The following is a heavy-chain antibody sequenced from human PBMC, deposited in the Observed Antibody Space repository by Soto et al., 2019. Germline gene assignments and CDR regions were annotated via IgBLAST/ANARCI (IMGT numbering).Heavy chain of an antibody. CDR1: GYKVSTWHNFTSYW. V-gene: IGHV5-51*01. CDR3: ARLGFNYDFLSGYYNVQHYYGIDV. J-gene: IGHJ6*02. D-gene: IGHD3-3*01. CDR2: IYPGDSDT. Sequence: LGESLKISCMGSGYKVSTWHNFTSYWIAWVRQMPGEGLEWMGIIYPGDSDTRYSPSFQGQVTISADKSINSVYLQWSSLKASDTATYYCARLGFNYDFLSGYYNVQHYYGIDVWGQGTTVTVSS.